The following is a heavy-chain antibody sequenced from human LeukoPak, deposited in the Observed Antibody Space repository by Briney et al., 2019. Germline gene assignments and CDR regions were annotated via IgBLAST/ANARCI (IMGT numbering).Heavy chain of an antibody. CDR3: ARETSQKGAHYMDV. V-gene: IGHV4-61*02. Sequence: SETLSLTCTVSGGSISNRNYYWSWIRQPAGKGLEWIGRIYSSGSTNYNPSLKSRVTISVDMSKNQFSLNVYSVTAADTAVYYCARETSQKGAHYMDVWGKGTTVTISS. CDR1: GGSISNRNYY. J-gene: IGHJ6*03. D-gene: IGHD3-16*01. CDR2: IYSSGST.